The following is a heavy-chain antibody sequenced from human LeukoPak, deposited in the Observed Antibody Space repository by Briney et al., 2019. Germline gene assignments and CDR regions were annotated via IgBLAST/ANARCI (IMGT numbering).Heavy chain of an antibody. J-gene: IGHJ4*02. D-gene: IGHD4-17*01. CDR2: ISSSSSTI. Sequence: PGGSLRLSCAASGFTFSSYSMNWVRQAPGKGLEWVSYISSSSSTIYYADSVKGRFTISRDNAKNSLYLQMNSLRAEDAAVYYCASRDDYGALLNPKVDYWGQGTLVTVSS. CDR3: ASRDDYGALLNPKVDY. CDR1: GFTFSSYS. V-gene: IGHV3-48*01.